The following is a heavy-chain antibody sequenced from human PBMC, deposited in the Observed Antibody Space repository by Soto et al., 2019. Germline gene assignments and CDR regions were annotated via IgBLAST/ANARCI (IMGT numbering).Heavy chain of an antibody. V-gene: IGHV3-23*01. CDR2: ISGSGGST. J-gene: IGHJ6*03. D-gene: IGHD2-2*01. CDR3: AKVETPYCSSTSCYGYYYYMDV. Sequence: GGSLRLSCAASGFTFSSYAMSWVRQAPGKGLEWVSAISGSGGSTYYADSVKGRFTISRDNSKNTLYLQMNSLRAEDTAVYYCAKVETPYCSSTSCYGYYYYMDVWGKGTTVTVSS. CDR1: GFTFSSYA.